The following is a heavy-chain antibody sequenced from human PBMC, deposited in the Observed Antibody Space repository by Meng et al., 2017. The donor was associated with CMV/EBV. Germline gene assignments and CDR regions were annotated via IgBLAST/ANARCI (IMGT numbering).Heavy chain of an antibody. CDR3: ATARVDCSSTSCYTYYFDY. V-gene: IGHV1-24*01. CDR1: GYTLTELS. CDR2: FDPEDGET. Sequence: ASVQVSCKVSGYTLTELSRHWVRQAPGKGLEWMGGFDPEDGETIYAQKFQGRVTMTEDTSTDTAYMELSSLRSEDTAVYYCATARVDCSSTSCYTYYFDYWGQGTLVTVSS. J-gene: IGHJ4*02. D-gene: IGHD2-2*02.